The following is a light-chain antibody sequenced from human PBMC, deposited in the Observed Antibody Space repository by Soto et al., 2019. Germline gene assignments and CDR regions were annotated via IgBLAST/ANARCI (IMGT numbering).Light chain of an antibody. J-gene: IGKJ4*01. V-gene: IGKV3-11*01. CDR1: QSVGTY. CDR2: DAS. CDR3: QQRVNWLT. Sequence: EIVLTQSPAILSLSPGERATLSCRASQSVGTYLDWYQQKLGQAPRLLIYDASNRATGIPARFSGSGSGTDFTLTITSLEPEVFAVYYCQQRVNWLTFGGGTKVEL.